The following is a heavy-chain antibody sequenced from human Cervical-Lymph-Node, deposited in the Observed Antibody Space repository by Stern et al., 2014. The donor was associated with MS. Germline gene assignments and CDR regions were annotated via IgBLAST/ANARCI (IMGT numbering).Heavy chain of an antibody. CDR3: AKTRRWELLRGAFDI. J-gene: IGHJ3*02. V-gene: IGHV3-23*04. Sequence: EVQLVESGGGLVQPGGSLRLSCAASGFTFSSYAMSWVRQAPGKGLEWVSLISGSGGSTYYADSVKGRFTISRDNSKNTLCLQMNSLRAGDTAVYYCAKTRRWELLRGAFDIWGQGTMVTVSS. D-gene: IGHD1-26*01. CDR2: ISGSGGST. CDR1: GFTFSSYA.